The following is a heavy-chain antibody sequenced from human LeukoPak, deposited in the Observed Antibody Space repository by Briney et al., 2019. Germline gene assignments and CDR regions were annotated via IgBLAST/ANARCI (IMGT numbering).Heavy chain of an antibody. CDR3: ARAGAHSSSSLRY. Sequence: GGSLRLSCTASGFTFSSYWMNWARQAPGKGLEWVASINHNGNVNYYVDSVKGRFTISRDNAKNSLYLQMNSLRAEDTAVYYCARAGAHSSSSLRYWGQGTLVTVSS. CDR1: GFTFSSYW. J-gene: IGHJ4*02. D-gene: IGHD6-13*01. V-gene: IGHV3-7*03. CDR2: INHNGNVN.